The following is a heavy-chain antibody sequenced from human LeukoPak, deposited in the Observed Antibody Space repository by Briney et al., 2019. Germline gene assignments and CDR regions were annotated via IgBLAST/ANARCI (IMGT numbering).Heavy chain of an antibody. J-gene: IGHJ6*02. Sequence: QPGGSLRLSCAASGFTFSSYAMSWVRRAPGKGLEWVSAISGSGGSTYYADSVKGRFTISRDNAKNSLYLQMNSLRAEDTAVYYCARDHDSSGYYLPPYYYYGMDVWGQGTTVTVSS. V-gene: IGHV3-23*01. CDR3: ARDHDSSGYYLPPYYYYGMDV. D-gene: IGHD3-22*01. CDR2: ISGSGGST. CDR1: GFTFSSYA.